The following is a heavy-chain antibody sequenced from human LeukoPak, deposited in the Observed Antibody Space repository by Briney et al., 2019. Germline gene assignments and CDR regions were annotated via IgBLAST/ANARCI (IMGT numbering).Heavy chain of an antibody. J-gene: IGHJ4*02. D-gene: IGHD4-23*01. Sequence: GGSLRLSCAASGFTFSSYGMHWVRQAPGKGLEWVAFIRYDGSNKYYADSVKGRFTTSRDNSKNTLYLQMNSLRAEDTAVYYCAKDSRYGGNSAVTYFDYWGQGTLVTVSS. CDR1: GFTFSSYG. V-gene: IGHV3-30*02. CDR2: IRYDGSNK. CDR3: AKDSRYGGNSAVTYFDY.